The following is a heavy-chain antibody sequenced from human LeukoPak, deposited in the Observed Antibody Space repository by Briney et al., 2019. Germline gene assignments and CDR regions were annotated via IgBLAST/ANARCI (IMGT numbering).Heavy chain of an antibody. CDR1: GYSFTSYW. D-gene: IGHD3-22*01. V-gene: IGHV5-51*01. CDR3: ARWILYYDSSGYYPTGYFDY. Sequence: GESLKISCKGSGYSFTSYWIGWVRQMPGKGLEWMGIIYPGDSDTRYSPSFQGQVTISADKSISTAYLQWSSLKASDTAMYYCARWILYYDSSGYYPTGYFDYWGQGTLVTVSS. J-gene: IGHJ4*02. CDR2: IYPGDSDT.